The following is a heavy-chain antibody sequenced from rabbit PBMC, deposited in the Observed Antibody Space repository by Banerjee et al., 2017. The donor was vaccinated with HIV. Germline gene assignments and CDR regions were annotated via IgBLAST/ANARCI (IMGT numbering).Heavy chain of an antibody. V-gene: IGHV1S40*01. D-gene: IGHD4-1*01. CDR3: ARDLAGVIGWNFGL. J-gene: IGHJ6*01. Sequence: QSLEESGGDLVKPGASLTLTCTASGFSLSSSNCMCWVRQAPGKGLESVACIITSSGSIWYASWVNGRFTISKTSSTTVTLQMTSLTAADTATYFCARDLAGVIGWNFGLWGQGTLVTVS. CDR1: GFSLSSSNC. CDR2: IITSSGSI.